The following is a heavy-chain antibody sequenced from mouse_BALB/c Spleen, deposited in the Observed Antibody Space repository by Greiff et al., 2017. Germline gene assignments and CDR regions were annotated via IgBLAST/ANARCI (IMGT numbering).Heavy chain of an antibody. CDR2: INPSTGYT. D-gene: IGHD4-1*01. V-gene: IGHV1-7*01. CDR3: ARGTGGYYAMDY. Sequence: QVQLKESGAELAKPGASVKMSCKASGYTFTSYWMHWVKQRPGQGLEWIGYINPSTGYTEYNQKFKDKATLTADKSSSTAYMQLSSLTSEDSAVYYCARGTGGYYAMDYWGQGTSVTVSS. CDR1: GYTFTSYW. J-gene: IGHJ4*01.